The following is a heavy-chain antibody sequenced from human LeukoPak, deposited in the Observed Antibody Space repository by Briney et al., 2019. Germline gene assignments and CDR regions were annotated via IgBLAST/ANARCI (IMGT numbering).Heavy chain of an antibody. CDR2: IYYSGYT. V-gene: IGHV4-59*01. Sequence: SETLSLTCTVSGGSISSYYWSWIRQPPGRGLEWIGYIYYSGYTNYNPSLKSRVTISVDTSKNQFSLKLSSVTAAGTAVYYCARTTTVRGTYYMDVWGKGTTVTISS. D-gene: IGHD3-10*01. CDR3: ARTTTVRGTYYMDV. J-gene: IGHJ6*03. CDR1: GGSISSYY.